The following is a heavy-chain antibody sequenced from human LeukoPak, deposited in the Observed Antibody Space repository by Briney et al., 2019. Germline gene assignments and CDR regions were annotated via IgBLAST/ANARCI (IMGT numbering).Heavy chain of an antibody. CDR3: AKDRTQGSGWYLIFDY. CDR2: ISGNSITT. D-gene: IGHD6-19*01. V-gene: IGHV3-23*01. J-gene: IGHJ4*02. Sequence: GGSLRLSCAASGFTFDDYGMSWVRQAPGKGLEWVATISGNSITTYYADSLKGRFTISRDASKNTLYLQMDSLRVEDTAVYFCAKDRTQGSGWYLIFDYWSQGTLVTVSS. CDR1: GFTFDDYG.